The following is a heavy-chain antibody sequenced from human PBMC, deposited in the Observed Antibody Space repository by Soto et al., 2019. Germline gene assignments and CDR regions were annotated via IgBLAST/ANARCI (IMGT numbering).Heavy chain of an antibody. CDR1: GGSISSSSYY. V-gene: IGHV4-39*01. D-gene: IGHD2-15*01. CDR3: ARHTPAISISDH. J-gene: IGHJ4*02. Sequence: SETLSLTCTVSGGSISSSSYYRGWIRQPPGKGLEWIGSIYYSGSTYYNPSLKSRVTISVDTSKNQFSLKLSSVTAADTAVYYCARHTPAISISDHWGQGTLVTVSS. CDR2: IYYSGST.